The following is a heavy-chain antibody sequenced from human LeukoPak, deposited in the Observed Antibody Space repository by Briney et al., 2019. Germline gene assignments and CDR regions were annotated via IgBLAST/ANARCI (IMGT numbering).Heavy chain of an antibody. V-gene: IGHV4-59*01. CDR3: ARDLGDPDYYHSTGYSY. CDR2: IYYSGST. CDR1: GGSISSYY. D-gene: IGHD3-22*01. Sequence: SETLSLTCTVSGGSISSYYWSWIRQPPGKGLEWIGYIYYSGSTNYNPSLKSRVTISVDTSKNQFSLKLSSVTAADTAVYYCARDLGDPDYYHSTGYSYWGQGTLVTVSS. J-gene: IGHJ4*02.